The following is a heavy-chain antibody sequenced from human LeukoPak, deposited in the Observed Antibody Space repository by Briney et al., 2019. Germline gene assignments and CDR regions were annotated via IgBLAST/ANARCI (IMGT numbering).Heavy chain of an antibody. CDR3: ARHYGP. D-gene: IGHD4-17*01. V-gene: IGHV4-59*08. Sequence: KASETLSLTCTVSGGPISTYYWSWIRQSPGKGLEWIGYIYYTGGSSYNPSLRGRVSISVDTSRNQFSLNLSSVTAADTAVYYCARHYGPWGQGTLVAVSS. CDR1: GGPISTYY. J-gene: IGHJ5*02. CDR2: IYYTGGS.